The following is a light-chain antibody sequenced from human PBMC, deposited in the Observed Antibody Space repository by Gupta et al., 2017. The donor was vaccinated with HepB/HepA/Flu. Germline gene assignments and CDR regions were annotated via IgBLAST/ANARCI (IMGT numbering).Light chain of an antibody. CDR2: GAS. V-gene: IGKV3-15*01. J-gene: IGKJ2*01. CDR1: QSVSGS. CDR3: QQYSNGPLYT. Sequence: VFTQSRATLSLSPGERVTLSSSASQSVSGSLAWYQQKPGQASRLLIYGASTRATGIPARFSGSGSGTEFTLTISSLQSEDFAVYYCQQYSNGPLYTFGQGTKLEI.